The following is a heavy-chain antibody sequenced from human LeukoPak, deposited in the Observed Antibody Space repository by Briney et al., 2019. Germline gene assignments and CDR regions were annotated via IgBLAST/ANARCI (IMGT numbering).Heavy chain of an antibody. D-gene: IGHD5-18*01. CDR2: ISSSSSYI. V-gene: IGHV3-21*01. CDR3: AREVYSYGPDTGYYYMDV. Sequence: KPGGSLRLSCAASGFTFSSYSMNWVRQAPGKGLEWVSSISSSSSYIYYADSVKGRFTISRDNAKNSLYLQMNSLRAEDTAVYYCAREVYSYGPDTGYYYMDVWGKGTTVTVSS. CDR1: GFTFSSYS. J-gene: IGHJ6*03.